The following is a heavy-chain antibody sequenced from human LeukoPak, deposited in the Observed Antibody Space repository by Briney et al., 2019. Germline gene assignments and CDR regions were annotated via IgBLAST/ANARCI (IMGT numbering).Heavy chain of an antibody. CDR3: ARAPPRGSGLWYFDY. J-gene: IGHJ4*02. D-gene: IGHD6-19*01. CDR2: IYYSGST. CDR1: GGSISSYY. Sequence: SETLSLTCTVSGGSISSYYWSWIRQPPGKGLEWSGYIYYSGSTNYNPSLKSRVTISVDTSKNHFSLKLSSVTAADTAVYYCARAPPRGSGLWYFDYWGQGTLVTVSS. V-gene: IGHV4-59*01.